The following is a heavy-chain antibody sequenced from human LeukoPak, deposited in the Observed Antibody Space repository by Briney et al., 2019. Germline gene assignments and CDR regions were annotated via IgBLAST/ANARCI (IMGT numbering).Heavy chain of an antibody. Sequence: GGSLRLSCAASGFTFDDYGMSWVRQAPGKGLEWVSGINWNGGSTGYADSVKGRFTISRDNAKNSLYLQMNSLRAEDTALYYCARCLWWLRTGGAFDIWGQGTMVTVSS. CDR1: GFTFDDYG. D-gene: IGHD2-21*01. CDR3: ARCLWWLRTGGAFDI. V-gene: IGHV3-20*04. CDR2: INWNGGST. J-gene: IGHJ3*02.